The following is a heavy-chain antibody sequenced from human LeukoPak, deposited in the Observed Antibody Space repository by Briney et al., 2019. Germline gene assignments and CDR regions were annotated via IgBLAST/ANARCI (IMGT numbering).Heavy chain of an antibody. CDR2: IIPIFGTA. D-gene: IGHD3-22*01. V-gene: IGHV1-69*05. CDR3: ARGRGDSSGYDY. Sequence: GGSVKVSFKASGGTFSSYAIRWVRQAPGRGLEWMGGIIPIFGTANYAQKFQGRVTITTDASTSTAYMELSSLRSEDTAVYYCARGRGDSSGYDYWGQGTLVTVSS. CDR1: GGTFSSYA. J-gene: IGHJ4*02.